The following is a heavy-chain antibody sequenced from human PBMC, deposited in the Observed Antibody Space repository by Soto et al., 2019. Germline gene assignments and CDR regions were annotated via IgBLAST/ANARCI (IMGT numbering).Heavy chain of an antibody. CDR2: IYHSGST. J-gene: IGHJ6*02. Sequence: NPSETLSLTCTVSGGSISSGDYYWSWIRQPPGKGLEWIGYIYHSGSTYYNPSLKSRVTISVDKSKNQLSLKLSSVSAADTAVYYCARDPGDKGYSSSKVGPYYYYGMDVWGQGTTVTVSS. CDR3: ARDPGDKGYSSSKVGPYYYYGMDV. D-gene: IGHD6-13*01. V-gene: IGHV4-30-4*01. CDR1: GGSISSGDYY.